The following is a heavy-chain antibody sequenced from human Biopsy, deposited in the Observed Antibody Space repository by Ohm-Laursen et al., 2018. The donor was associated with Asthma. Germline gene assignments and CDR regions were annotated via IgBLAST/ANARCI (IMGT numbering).Heavy chain of an antibody. Sequence: DSVKASCKTSGYTFNSAGITWVRQAPGQGLEWMGWISVYNGNTKVAQKLQDRVTMITDTSTSTAYMELWSLRSDDTAVYFCASAVDYSHYYGIDVWGQGTTVTVS. CDR2: ISVYNGNT. V-gene: IGHV1-18*01. D-gene: IGHD3-10*01. J-gene: IGHJ6*02. CDR3: ASAVDYSHYYGIDV. CDR1: GYTFNSAG.